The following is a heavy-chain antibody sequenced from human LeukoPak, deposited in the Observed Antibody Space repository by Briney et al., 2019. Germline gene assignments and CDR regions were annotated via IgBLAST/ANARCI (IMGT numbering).Heavy chain of an antibody. V-gene: IGHV3-7*03. CDR2: IKEDGSET. J-gene: IGHJ4*02. CDR1: GFTFSSYS. CDR3: ATDTQPDIVATLKY. D-gene: IGHD5-12*01. Sequence: GGSLRLSCAASGFTFSSYSMNWVRQAPGKGLECLANIKEDGSETYYADSVKGRFTISRDNAKNSLYLQMNSLRPEDTALYYCATDTQPDIVATLKYWGRGTLVTVSS.